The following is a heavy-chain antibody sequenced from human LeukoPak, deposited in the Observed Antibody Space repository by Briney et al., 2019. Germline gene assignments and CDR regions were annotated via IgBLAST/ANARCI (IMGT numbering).Heavy chain of an antibody. CDR3: ARGCDDSSGYYQYYFDY. V-gene: IGHV4-30-2*01. CDR1: GGSITSGGGYS. CDR2: SYHSGTT. D-gene: IGHD3-22*01. Sequence: KPSETLSLTCAVSGGSITSGGGYSWSWIRQPPGKGLEWIGHSYHSGTTYYNPSLKSRVTISVDTSKNQFSLKLSSVTAADTAVYYCARGCDDSSGYYQYYFDYWGQGTLVTVSS. J-gene: IGHJ4*02.